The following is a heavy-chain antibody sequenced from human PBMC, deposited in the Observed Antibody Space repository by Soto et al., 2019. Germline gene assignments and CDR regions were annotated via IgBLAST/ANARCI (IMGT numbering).Heavy chain of an antibody. CDR2: IIPIFGTA. CDR3: ARDHKKYQLLNYYYYYGMDV. CDR1: GGTFSSYA. V-gene: IGHV1-69*13. D-gene: IGHD2-2*01. Sequence: SVKVSCKACGGTFSSYAISWVRQAPGQGLEWMGGIIPIFGTANYAQKFQGRVTITADESTSTAYMELSSLRSEDTAVYYCARDHKKYQLLNYYYYYGMDVWGQGTTVTVSS. J-gene: IGHJ6*02.